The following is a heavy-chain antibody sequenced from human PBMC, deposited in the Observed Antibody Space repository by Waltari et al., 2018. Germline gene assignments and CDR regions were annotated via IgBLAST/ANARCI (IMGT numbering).Heavy chain of an antibody. CDR2: ISSSSSYL. Sequence: EVQLVESGGGLVKPGGSLRLSCAASGFTFSSYSMNWVRQAPGKGLEWVSSISSSSSYLYYADSVKGRLTISEDNAKNSLYLQMNSLRAEDTAVYYCAVIVVVVAAPHGDSDYWGQGTLVTVSS. V-gene: IGHV3-21*01. D-gene: IGHD2-15*01. CDR3: AVIVVVVAAPHGDSDY. J-gene: IGHJ4*02. CDR1: GFTFSSYS.